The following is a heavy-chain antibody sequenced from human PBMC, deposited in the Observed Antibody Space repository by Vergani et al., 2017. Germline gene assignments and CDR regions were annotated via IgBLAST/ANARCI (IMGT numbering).Heavy chain of an antibody. Sequence: QVQLQESGPGLVKPSQTLSLTCTVSGGSISSGSYYWSWIRQPAGKGLEWIGRIYTSGSTNYNPSLKSRVTISVDTSKNQFSLKLSSVTAADTAVYYCASTAANWGKDYAFDIWGQGTMVTVSS. V-gene: IGHV4-61*02. J-gene: IGHJ3*02. D-gene: IGHD7-27*01. CDR1: GGSISSGSYY. CDR3: ASTAANWGKDYAFDI. CDR2: IYTSGST.